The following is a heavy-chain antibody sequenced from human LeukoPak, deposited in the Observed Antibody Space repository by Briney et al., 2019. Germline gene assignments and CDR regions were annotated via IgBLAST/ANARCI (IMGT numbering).Heavy chain of an antibody. CDR1: GFTFSTHW. J-gene: IGHJ1*01. CDR2: IKEDGSRE. CDR3: ARDSPGYGAYVS. V-gene: IGHV3-7*01. Sequence: GGSLRLSCAASGFTFSTHWMTWVRQAQGKGLEWVANIKEDGSREYYVDSVKGRFTISRDNAKNSLYLQMDNLTAEDTAVYYCARDSPGYGAYVSWGQGTLVSVSS. D-gene: IGHD5-12*01.